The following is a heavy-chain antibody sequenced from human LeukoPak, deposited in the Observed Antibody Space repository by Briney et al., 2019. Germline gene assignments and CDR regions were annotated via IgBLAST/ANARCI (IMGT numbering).Heavy chain of an antibody. Sequence: SETLSLTCAVYGESFSGYYWSWIRQPPGKGLEWIGEINHSGSTNYNPSLKSRVTISVDTSKNQLSLKLSSVTAADTAVYYCARGLGIFGVSWFDPWGQGTLVTVSS. V-gene: IGHV4-34*01. CDR3: ARGLGIFGVSWFDP. J-gene: IGHJ5*02. CDR1: GESFSGYY. CDR2: INHSGST. D-gene: IGHD3-3*01.